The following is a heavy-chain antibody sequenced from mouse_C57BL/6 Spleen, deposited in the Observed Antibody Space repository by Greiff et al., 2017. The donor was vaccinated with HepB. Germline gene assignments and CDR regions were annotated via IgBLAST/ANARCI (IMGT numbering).Heavy chain of an antibody. CDR1: GFTFSSYG. Sequence: DVKLVESGGDLVKPGGSLKLSCAASGFTFSSYGMSWVRQTPDKRLEWVATISSGGSYTYYPDSVKGRFTISRDNAKNTRYLQMSSLKSEDTAMYYCARQGRAWFADWGQGTLVTVSA. V-gene: IGHV5-6*02. CDR2: ISSGGSYT. CDR3: ARQGRAWFAD. J-gene: IGHJ3*01.